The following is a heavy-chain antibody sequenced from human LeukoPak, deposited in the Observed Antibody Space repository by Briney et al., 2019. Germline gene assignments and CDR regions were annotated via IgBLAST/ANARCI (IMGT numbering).Heavy chain of an antibody. D-gene: IGHD4-11*01. CDR3: AKSNAWDWFDP. J-gene: IGHJ5*02. CDR1: GGSISSSNW. Sequence: PPGTLSLTCAVSGGSISSSNWWSWVRQPPGKGLEWIGEIYYTGNTNYNPSLKSRVTISVDKSNNQFSLNLSSVTAADTAVYYCAKSNAWDWFDPWGQGTLVTVSS. CDR2: IYYTGNT. V-gene: IGHV4-4*03.